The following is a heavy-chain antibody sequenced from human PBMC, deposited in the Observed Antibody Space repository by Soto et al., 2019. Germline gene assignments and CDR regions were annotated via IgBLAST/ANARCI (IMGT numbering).Heavy chain of an antibody. J-gene: IGHJ4*01. D-gene: IGHD2-8*01. V-gene: IGHV3-30-3*01. CDR2: ISYDGSNK. Sequence: QVQLVESGGGVVQPGRSLRLSCAASGFTFSSYAMHWVRQAPGKGLEWVAVISYDGSNKYYADSVKGRFTISRDNSKNTLYLQMNSLRAEDTAVYYCAREYDIVLMVYALDYWGHGTLVTVSS. CDR1: GFTFSSYA. CDR3: AREYDIVLMVYALDY.